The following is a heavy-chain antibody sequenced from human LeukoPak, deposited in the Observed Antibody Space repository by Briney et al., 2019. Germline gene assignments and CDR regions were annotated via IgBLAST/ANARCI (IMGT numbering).Heavy chain of an antibody. J-gene: IGHJ4*02. CDR2: ISYDGSNK. CDR3: ARDLKAYYDSSGLGY. D-gene: IGHD3-22*01. V-gene: IGHV3-30*04. CDR1: GFTFSTYA. Sequence: PGGSLRLSCAASGFTFSTYAMHWVRQAPGKGLEWVAVISYDGSNKYYADSVKGRFTISRDNSKNTLYMQMNSLRAEDTAVYYCARDLKAYYDSSGLGYWGQGTLVTVSS.